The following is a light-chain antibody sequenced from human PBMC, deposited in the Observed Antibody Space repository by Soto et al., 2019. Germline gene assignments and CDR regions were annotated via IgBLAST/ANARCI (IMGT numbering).Light chain of an antibody. CDR1: QSATSSY. V-gene: IGKV3-20*01. CDR3: QHYDSYPEA. CDR2: SAS. J-gene: IGKJ1*01. Sequence: EIVLTQSPDTLSLSPGERATLSCRASQSATSSYLAWYQQKPGQAPRLLIYSASIRDTGVPCRFSGSGSGTDFTLTISSLQPEDFATYHCQHYDSYPEAFGQGTKVDIK.